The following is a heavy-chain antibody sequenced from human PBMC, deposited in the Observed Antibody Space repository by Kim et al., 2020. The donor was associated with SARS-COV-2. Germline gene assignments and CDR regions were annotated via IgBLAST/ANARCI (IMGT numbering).Heavy chain of an antibody. Sequence: LSLTCAAPGFIFSGYDMHWVRQAPGKGLEWVADIWYDGSRENYADSVKGRFSISRDNSKDTLYLQMNSLRAEDTAMYYCARGRWSGYRGDPHETFDVWGQGTNVTVSS. CDR2: IWYDGSRE. CDR3: ARGRWSGYRGDPHETFDV. J-gene: IGHJ3*01. V-gene: IGHV3-33*01. CDR1: GFIFSGYD. D-gene: IGHD3-3*01.